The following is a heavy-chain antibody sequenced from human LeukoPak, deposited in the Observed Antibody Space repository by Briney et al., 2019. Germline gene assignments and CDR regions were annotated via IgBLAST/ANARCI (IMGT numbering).Heavy chain of an antibody. CDR3: ARDGLTETTRDSDY. D-gene: IGHD4-11*01. V-gene: IGHV3-74*01. CDR2: INSDGSST. J-gene: IGHJ4*02. CDR1: GFTFSRYW. Sequence: GGSLRLSCAASGFTFSRYWMHWVRHAPGKGLVWVSRINSDGSSTSYADSVKGRFTISRDNAKNTLYLQVNSLTVEDTAVDYCARDGLTETTRDSDYWGQGTLVTVSS.